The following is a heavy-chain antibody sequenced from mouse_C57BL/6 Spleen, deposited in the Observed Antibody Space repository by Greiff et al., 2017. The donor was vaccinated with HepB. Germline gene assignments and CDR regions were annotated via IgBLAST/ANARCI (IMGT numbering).Heavy chain of an antibody. CDR3: ARNEDYGYDDWYFDV. V-gene: IGHV2-2*01. CDR1: GFSLTSYG. Sequence: VQLVESGPGLVQPSQSLSITCTVSGFSLTSYGVHWVRQSPGKGLEWLGVIWSGGSTDYNAAFISRLSISKDNSKSQVFFKMNSLQADDTAIYYCARNEDYGYDDWYFDVWGTGTTVTVSS. J-gene: IGHJ1*03. D-gene: IGHD2-2*01. CDR2: IWSGGST.